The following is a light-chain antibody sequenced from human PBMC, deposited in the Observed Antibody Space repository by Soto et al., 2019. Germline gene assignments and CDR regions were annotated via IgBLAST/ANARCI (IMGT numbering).Light chain of an antibody. CDR2: GAS. J-gene: IGKJ2*01. V-gene: IGKV3-20*01. CDR1: QSVRSTS. CDR3: QQYATSPST. Sequence: DIVLTQSPGTLSLSPGERATLSCRASQSVRSTSLAWYQQKPGQAPRLLLYGASSRATGIRDSFSGSGSGTDFTLTISRLEPEDFAVYYCQQYATSPSTFGQGTKLEIK.